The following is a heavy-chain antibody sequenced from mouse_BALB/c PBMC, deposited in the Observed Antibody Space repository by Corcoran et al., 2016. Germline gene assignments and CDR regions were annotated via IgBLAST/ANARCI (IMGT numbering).Heavy chain of an antibody. CDR3: AIYADCYVYYYAMDY. J-gene: IGHJ4*01. CDR2: INPYNDGT. CDR1: GYTFTSYV. Sequence: EVQLQQSGPELVKPGASVKMSCKASGYTFTSYVMHWVKQKPGQGLEWIGYINPYNDGTKYNEKFKGKATLTSDKSSSTAYMELSSLTSEDSAVYYCAIYADCYVYYYAMDYWGQGTSVTVSS. D-gene: IGHD2-3*01. V-gene: IGHV1S136*01.